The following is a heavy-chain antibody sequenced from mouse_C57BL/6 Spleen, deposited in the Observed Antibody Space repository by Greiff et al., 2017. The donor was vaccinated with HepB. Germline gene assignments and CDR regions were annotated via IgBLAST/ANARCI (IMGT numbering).Heavy chain of an antibody. Sequence: VQLVESGGGLVKPGGSLQLSCAASGFTFSSYTMSWVRQTPEPRLVWVATISGGGGNTYYPDSVKGRFTISRDNAKNTLYLQMSSLRSEDTSLYYCARLDPYYFDYWGQGTTLTVSS. J-gene: IGHJ2*01. CDR3: ARLDPYYFDY. CDR2: ISGGGGNT. V-gene: IGHV5-9*01. CDR1: GFTFSSYT.